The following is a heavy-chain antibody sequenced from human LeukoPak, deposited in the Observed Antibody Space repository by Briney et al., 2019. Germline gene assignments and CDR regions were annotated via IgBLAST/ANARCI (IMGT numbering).Heavy chain of an antibody. V-gene: IGHV4-59*08. CDR3: ARHSGRVGYGMDV. CDR2: IYYSGST. J-gene: IGHJ6*02. CDR1: GGSISSYY. D-gene: IGHD1-26*01. Sequence: PSETLSLTCTVSGGSISSYYWSWIRQPPGKGLEWIGYIYYSGSTNYNPSLKSRVTISVDTSKNQFSLKLSSVTAADTAVYYCARHSGRVGYGMDVWGQGTTVTVSS.